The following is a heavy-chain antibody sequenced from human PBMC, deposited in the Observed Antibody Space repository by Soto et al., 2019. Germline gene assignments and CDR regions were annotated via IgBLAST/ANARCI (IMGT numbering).Heavy chain of an antibody. D-gene: IGHD1-26*01. CDR1: GGSISSGNYY. J-gene: IGHJ4*02. V-gene: IGHV4-30-4*01. Sequence: SETLSLTCTVSGGSISSGNYYWSWIRQPPGKGLEWIGFISYSGTTHYSASLRSRVSISVDTSKNQFSLDLSSVTAADTAVYYCARISRSPNSGYFDYWGQGALVT. CDR3: ARISRSPNSGYFDY. CDR2: ISYSGTT.